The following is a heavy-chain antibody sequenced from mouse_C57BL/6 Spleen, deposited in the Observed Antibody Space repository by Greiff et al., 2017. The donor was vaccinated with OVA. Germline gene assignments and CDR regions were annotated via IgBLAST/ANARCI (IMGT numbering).Heavy chain of an antibody. V-gene: IGHV5-4*01. Sequence: EVQLVESGGGLVKPGGSLKLSCAASGFTLSSYAMSWVRQTPEKRLEWVATISDGGSYTYYPDNVKGRFTISRDNAKNNLYLQMSHLKSEDTAMYYCARDSSGFLFAYWGQGTLVTVSA. CDR1: GFTLSSYA. CDR3: ARDSSGFLFAY. CDR2: ISDGGSYT. J-gene: IGHJ3*01. D-gene: IGHD3-2*02.